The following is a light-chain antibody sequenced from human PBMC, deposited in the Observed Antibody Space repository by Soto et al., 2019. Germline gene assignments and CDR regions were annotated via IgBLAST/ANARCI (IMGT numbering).Light chain of an antibody. CDR3: QVWDDNSDHHV. J-gene: IGLJ1*01. Sequence: SYELTQTSSVSVAPGQTARISCGGNNIGGKSVHWYQQKPSQAPVVVVYDDSDRPSGIPERFSGSNSGNTATLTISRVEAGDEADYHCQVWDDNSDHHVFGTGTKVTVL. V-gene: IGLV3-21*02. CDR2: DDS. CDR1: NIGGKS.